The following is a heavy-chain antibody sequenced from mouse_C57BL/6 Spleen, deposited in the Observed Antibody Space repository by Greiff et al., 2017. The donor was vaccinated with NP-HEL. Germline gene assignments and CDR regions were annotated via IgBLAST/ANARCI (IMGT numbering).Heavy chain of an antibody. D-gene: IGHD2-4*01. J-gene: IGHJ4*01. CDR1: GFSLTSYG. V-gene: IGHV2-6-1*01. CDR2: IWSDGST. CDR3: ARQGDYDYDDAMDY. Sequence: VQLVESGPGLVAPSQSLSITCTVSGFSLTSYGVHWVRQPPGKGLEWLVVIWSDGSTTYNSALKSRLSISKDNSKSQVFFKMNSLQTDDTAMYYCARQGDYDYDDAMDYWGQGTSVTVSS.